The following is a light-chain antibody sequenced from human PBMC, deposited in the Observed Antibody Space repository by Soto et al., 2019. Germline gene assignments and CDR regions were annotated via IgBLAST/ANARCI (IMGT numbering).Light chain of an antibody. CDR1: QTIVRY. CDR3: QQRYNAPFN. CDR2: AAS. J-gene: IGKJ3*01. Sequence: IQMTQSPSSLSASVGDTVTITCRASQTIVRYLNWFQQKSGQAPKLLMNAASTLQSGVPSRFSASGSWTDFTLTNSSLQTEDYATYYCQQRYNAPFNFGPGTKVDIK. V-gene: IGKV1-39*01.